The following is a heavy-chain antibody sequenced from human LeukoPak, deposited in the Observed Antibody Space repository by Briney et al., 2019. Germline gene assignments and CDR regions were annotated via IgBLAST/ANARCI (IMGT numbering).Heavy chain of an antibody. J-gene: IGHJ1*01. D-gene: IGHD3-22*01. CDR3: ARGNYDSSDYEYFQY. CDR2: FNPDSGGT. CDR1: GYTFTGYY. V-gene: IGHV1-2*02. Sequence: ASVKVSCKASGYTFTGYYMHWVRQAPGQGLEWMGWFNPDSGGTNYQGRVTMTRDTSISTAYMELSSLRSDDTAVYYCARGNYDSSDYEYFQYWGRGTLVTVSS.